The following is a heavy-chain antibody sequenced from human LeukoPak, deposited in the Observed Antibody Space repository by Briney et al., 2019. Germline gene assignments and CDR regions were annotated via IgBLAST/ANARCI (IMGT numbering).Heavy chain of an antibody. CDR1: GGSVSSGSYY. Sequence: SETLSLTCTVSGGSVSSGSYYWSWIRQPPGKGLEWIGYIYYGGSTNYNPSLKSRVTISVDTSKNQFSLKLSSVTAADTAVYYCAREGIAAAGITYWGRGTLVTVSS. CDR2: IYYGGST. D-gene: IGHD6-13*01. CDR3: AREGIAAAGITY. J-gene: IGHJ4*02. V-gene: IGHV4-61*01.